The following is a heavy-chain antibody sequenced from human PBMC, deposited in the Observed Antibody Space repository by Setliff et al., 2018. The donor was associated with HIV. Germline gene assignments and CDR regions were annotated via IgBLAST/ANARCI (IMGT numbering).Heavy chain of an antibody. D-gene: IGHD1-26*01. CDR1: GASFTGQY. CDR2: IHSSGVT. CDR3: ARDHELGAFDL. J-gene: IGHJ3*01. Sequence: SETLSLTCSVNGASFTGQYWHWIRQTPGKGLEWIGEIHSSGVTTYTPSLESRVTISLDTSKNRFSLNLRSATVADTAVYFCARDHELGAFDLWGQGTMVTVSS. V-gene: IGHV4-34*01.